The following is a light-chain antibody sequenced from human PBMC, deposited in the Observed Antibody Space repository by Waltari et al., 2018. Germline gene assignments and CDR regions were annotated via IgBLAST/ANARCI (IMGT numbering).Light chain of an antibody. V-gene: IGKV1-39*01. CDR3: QQSYSTPPT. J-gene: IGKJ1*01. CDR1: QSISSY. Sequence: DIQMTQSPSSLSASVGDRVTITCRASQSISSYLNWYQQKPGKDPKLLIYAASSLQSGVPSRFSGSGSWTDFTLTISSLQPEDFATYYCQQSYSTPPTFGQGTKVEIK. CDR2: AAS.